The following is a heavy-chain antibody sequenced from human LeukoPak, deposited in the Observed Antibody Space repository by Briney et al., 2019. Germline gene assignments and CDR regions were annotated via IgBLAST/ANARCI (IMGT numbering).Heavy chain of an antibody. CDR3: ARAQTYGDSRLLLDY. CDR2: IIPIFGTA. D-gene: IGHD2-21*02. CDR1: GGTFSSYA. Sequence: SVKVSCKASGGTFSSYAISWVRQAPGQGLEWMGGIIPIFGTANYAQKFQGRVTITADESTSTAYMELSSLRSEDTAVYYCARAQTYGDSRLLLDYWGQGTLVTVSS. J-gene: IGHJ4*02. V-gene: IGHV1-69*13.